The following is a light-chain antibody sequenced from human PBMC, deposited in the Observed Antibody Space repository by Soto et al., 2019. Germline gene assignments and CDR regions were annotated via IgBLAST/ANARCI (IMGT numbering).Light chain of an antibody. CDR1: SGHSSYA. V-gene: IGLV4-69*01. CDR2: VNSDGSH. CDR3: QTWGTGIQGV. J-gene: IGLJ1*01. Sequence: QSVLTQSPSASASLGASVKLTCTLSSGHSSYAIAWHQQQPEKGPRYLMKVNSDGSHSKGDGIPDRFSGSSSGAERYLTISSLQSEDKADYYCQTWGTGIQGVFGTWTKLTVL.